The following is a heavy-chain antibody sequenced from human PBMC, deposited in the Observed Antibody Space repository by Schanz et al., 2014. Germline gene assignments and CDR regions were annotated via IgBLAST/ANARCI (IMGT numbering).Heavy chain of an antibody. J-gene: IGHJ6*02. CDR2: ISGRDGST. D-gene: IGHD3-10*01. Sequence: EVQLLESGGGLVQPGGSLRLSCSASTFTFDHYAMTWVRQAPGMGLEWVSAISGRDGSTYYADSVKGRFTISRDNSKSTLYLQMNSLRAEDTAVYYCAKDGPGGSGSYSADGGMDVWGQGTTVTVSS. CDR1: TFTFDHYA. CDR3: AKDGPGGSGSYSADGGMDV. V-gene: IGHV3-23*01.